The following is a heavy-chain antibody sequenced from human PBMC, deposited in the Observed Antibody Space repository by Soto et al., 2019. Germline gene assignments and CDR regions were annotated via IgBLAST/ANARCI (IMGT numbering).Heavy chain of an antibody. V-gene: IGHV3-23*01. CDR1: GFTFSSYA. CDR2: ISGSGGST. CDR3: AKDQGYDSSGYLY. D-gene: IGHD3-22*01. J-gene: IGHJ1*01. Sequence: XGSLRLSFSASGFTFSSYAMSWVRQAPGKGLDWVSAISGSGGSTYYADSVKGRFTISRDNSKNTLYLQMYSLRAEDTAVYYCAKDQGYDSSGYLYWGQGTLVTVSS.